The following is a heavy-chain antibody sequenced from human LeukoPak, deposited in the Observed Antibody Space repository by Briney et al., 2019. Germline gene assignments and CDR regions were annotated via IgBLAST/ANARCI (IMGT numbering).Heavy chain of an antibody. Sequence: SETLSLTCIVSGGSISSSSYYWGWIRQPPGKGLEWIGYIYHSGSTYYNPSLKSRVTISVDTSKNQFSLKLSSVTAADTAVYYCARRGGLAAAGTAFDYWGQGTLVTVSS. V-gene: IGHV4-39*01. D-gene: IGHD6-13*01. CDR3: ARRGGLAAAGTAFDY. CDR2: IYHSGST. CDR1: GGSISSSSYY. J-gene: IGHJ4*02.